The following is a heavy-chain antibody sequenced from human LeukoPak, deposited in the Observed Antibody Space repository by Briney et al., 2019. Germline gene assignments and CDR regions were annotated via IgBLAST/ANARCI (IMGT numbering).Heavy chain of an antibody. J-gene: IGHJ4*02. V-gene: IGHV4-59*08. Sequence: PSETLSLTCTVSGDSISSSYWNWVRQPPGKGLEWIGDIYYSGSTYYNPSLKSRVTISVDTSKNQFSLKLSSVTAADTAVYYCASFSITIFGVVIGDYWGQGTLVTVSS. CDR3: ASFSITIFGVVIGDY. CDR2: IYYSGST. CDR1: GDSISSSY. D-gene: IGHD3-3*01.